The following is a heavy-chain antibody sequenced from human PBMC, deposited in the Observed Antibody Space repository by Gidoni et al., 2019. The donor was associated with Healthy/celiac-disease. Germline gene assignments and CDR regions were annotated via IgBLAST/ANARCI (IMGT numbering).Heavy chain of an antibody. CDR2: IIPIFGTA. D-gene: IGHD2-15*01. Sequence: QVQLVQSGAEVKKPGSSVKVSCKASGGTFSSYAISWVRQAPAQGLEWMGGIIPIFGTANYAQKFQGRVTITADESTSTAYMELSSLRSEDTAVYYCARAGGIVVVVAATDYYFDYWGQGTLVTVSS. CDR1: GGTFSSYA. V-gene: IGHV1-69*01. CDR3: ARAGGIVVVVAATDYYFDY. J-gene: IGHJ4*02.